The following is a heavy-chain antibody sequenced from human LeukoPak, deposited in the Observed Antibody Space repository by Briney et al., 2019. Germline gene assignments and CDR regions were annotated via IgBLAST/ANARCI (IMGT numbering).Heavy chain of an antibody. J-gene: IGHJ4*02. CDR2: ISSSSSYI. CDR1: GFTFSSYS. CDR3: ARLDVDTAMAIDY. Sequence: TGGSLRLSCAASGFTFSSYSMNWVRQAPGKGLEWVSSISSSSSYIYYADSVKGRFTISRDNAKNSLYLQMNSLRAEDTAVYYCARLDVDTAMAIDYWGQGTLVTVSS. D-gene: IGHD5-18*01. V-gene: IGHV3-21*01.